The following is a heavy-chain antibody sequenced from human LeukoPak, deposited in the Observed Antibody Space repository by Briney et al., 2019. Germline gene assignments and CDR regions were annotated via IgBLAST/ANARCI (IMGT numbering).Heavy chain of an antibody. Sequence: GPSVKVSCKVSGYTLTELSMHWVRQAPGKGLEWMEGFDPEDGETIYAQEFQGRVTITRDTSASTAYMELSSLRSEDTAVYYCARVVRYSSGPLTDLFPYSFDYWGQGTLVTVSS. J-gene: IGHJ4*02. CDR1: GYTLTELS. V-gene: IGHV1-24*01. CDR2: FDPEDGET. D-gene: IGHD6-19*01. CDR3: ARVVRYSSGPLTDLFPYSFDY.